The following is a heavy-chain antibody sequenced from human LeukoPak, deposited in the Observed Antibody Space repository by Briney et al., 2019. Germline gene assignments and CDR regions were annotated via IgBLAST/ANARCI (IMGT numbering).Heavy chain of an antibody. J-gene: IGHJ5*02. CDR3: ARESLTWLQSRTSWFDP. CDR1: GGSISSSTYF. V-gene: IGHV4-39*07. D-gene: IGHD5-24*01. CDR2: IYYSGST. Sequence: KPSETPSLTCTVSGGSISSSTYFWGWIRQPPGKGLEWIGTIYYSGSTYYNPSLKSRVTISVDSSKNQFSLRLSSVTAADTAVYYCARESLTWLQSRTSWFDPWGQGTLVTVSS.